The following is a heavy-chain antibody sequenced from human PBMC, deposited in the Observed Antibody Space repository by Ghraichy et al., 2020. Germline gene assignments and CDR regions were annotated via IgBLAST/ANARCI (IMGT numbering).Heavy chain of an antibody. CDR2: IYYSGST. J-gene: IGHJ2*01. CDR3: ARIRMATIGPRYCYFDL. Sequence: SETLSLTCTVSGGSISSYYWSWIRQPPGKGLEWIGYIYYSGSTNYNPSLKSRVTISVDTSKNQFSLKLSSVTAADTAVYYCARIRMATIGPRYCYFDLWGRGTLVTVSS. D-gene: IGHD5-24*01. CDR1: GGSISSYY. V-gene: IGHV4-59*01.